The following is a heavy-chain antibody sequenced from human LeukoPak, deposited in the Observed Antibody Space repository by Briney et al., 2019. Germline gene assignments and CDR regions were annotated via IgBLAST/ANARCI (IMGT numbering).Heavy chain of an antibody. V-gene: IGHV6-1*01. J-gene: IGHJ3*02. Sequence: SHSVSLTCAVSGDSVSFNSDVWNWIRQSPSRGLEWLGRAYYSSTWLYDYAVSVKSRLTITPDTAKSQCSRQLNSLTPEDTAVYYCVRDANWGLDALDICGQGTMVTASS. CDR1: GDSVSFNSDV. CDR3: VRDANWGLDALDI. CDR2: AYYSSTWLY. D-gene: IGHD7-27*01.